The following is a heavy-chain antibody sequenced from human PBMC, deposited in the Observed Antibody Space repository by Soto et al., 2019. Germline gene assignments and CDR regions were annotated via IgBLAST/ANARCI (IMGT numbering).Heavy chain of an antibody. D-gene: IGHD3-3*01. CDR3: AIHYDFWSGYYIRY. Sequence: PSETLSLTCAVSGAPIVTSNYNWGWIRQPPGKGLGWIGSIYYSGSTYYNPSLKSRVTISVDTSKNQFSLKLSSVTAADTAVYYCAIHYDFWSGYYIRYWGQGTLVTVSS. CDR2: IYYSGST. V-gene: IGHV4-39*01. CDR1: GAPIVTSNYN. J-gene: IGHJ4*02.